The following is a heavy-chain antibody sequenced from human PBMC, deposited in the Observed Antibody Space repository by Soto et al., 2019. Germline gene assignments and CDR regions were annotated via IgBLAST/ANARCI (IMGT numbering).Heavy chain of an antibody. CDR1: GGSFSGYY. Sequence: SETLSLTCAVYGGSFSGYYWSWIRQPPGKGLEWIGEINHSGSTNYNPSLKSRVTISVDTSKNQFSLKLSSVTAADTAVYYCARQVKDVRWLQLREYFDYWGQGTLVT. V-gene: IGHV4-34*01. D-gene: IGHD5-12*01. CDR2: INHSGST. J-gene: IGHJ4*02. CDR3: ARQVKDVRWLQLREYFDY.